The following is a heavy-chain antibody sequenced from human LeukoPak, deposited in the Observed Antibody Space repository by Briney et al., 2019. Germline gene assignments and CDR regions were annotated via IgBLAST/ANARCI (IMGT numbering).Heavy chain of an antibody. CDR2: ISAFNGNT. J-gene: IGHJ4*02. V-gene: IGHV1-18*01. CDR1: GYTFTSHT. CDR3: ARGEVEGIDY. Sequence: ASVKVSCKASGYTFTSHTISWVRQAPGQGLEFMGWISAFNGNTDYAQKFQGRVTMTRDMSTSTVYMELSSLRSEDTAVYYCARGEVEGIDYWGQGTLVTVSS.